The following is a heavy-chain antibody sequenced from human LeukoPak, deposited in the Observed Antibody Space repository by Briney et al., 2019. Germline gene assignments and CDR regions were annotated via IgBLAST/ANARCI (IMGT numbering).Heavy chain of an antibody. V-gene: IGHV4-59*08. D-gene: IGHD6-19*01. CDR3: TRHRLRLGSSGWYWFDP. J-gene: IGHJ5*02. Sequence: SETLSLTCTVSGGSISSYYWSWIRQPPGKGLEWIGYIYYSGSTNYNPSLKSRVTISVDTSKNQFSLKLSSVTAADTAVYYCTRHRLRLGSSGWYWFDPWGQGTLVTVSS. CDR1: GGSISSYY. CDR2: IYYSGST.